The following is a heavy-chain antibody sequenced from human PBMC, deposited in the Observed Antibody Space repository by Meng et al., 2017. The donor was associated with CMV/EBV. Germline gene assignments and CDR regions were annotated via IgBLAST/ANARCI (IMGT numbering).Heavy chain of an antibody. V-gene: IGHV3-43*01. J-gene: IGHJ6*02. CDR3: AKDMGDYYYYGMDV. CDR2: ISWDGGST. CDR1: GFTFDDYT. Sequence: GESLKISCAASGFTFDDYTMHWVRQAPGKGLEWVSLISWDGGSTYYADSVKGRFTISRDNSKNSLYLQMNSLRTEDTALYYRAKDMGDYYYYGMDVWGQGTTVTVSS.